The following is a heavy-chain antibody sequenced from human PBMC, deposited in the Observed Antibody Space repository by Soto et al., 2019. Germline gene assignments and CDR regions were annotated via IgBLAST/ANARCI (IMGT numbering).Heavy chain of an antibody. Sequence: QVQLQESGPGLVKPSQTLSLTCTVSGGSITSGGYCWTWIRQHPVKGLEWMGHIYYSGSSSYNPSLQSRLTISIDTSKNHFSLKLTSVTAADMAVYYCARDGDYFGSGSPPLLSKWGQGTLVTVSS. CDR1: GGSITSGGYC. CDR3: ARDGDYFGSGSPPLLSK. V-gene: IGHV4-31*03. CDR2: IYYSGSS. J-gene: IGHJ4*02. D-gene: IGHD3-10*01.